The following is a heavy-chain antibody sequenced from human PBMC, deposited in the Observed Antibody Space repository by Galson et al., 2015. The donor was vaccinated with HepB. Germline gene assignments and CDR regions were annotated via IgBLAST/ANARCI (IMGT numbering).Heavy chain of an antibody. Sequence: SLRLSCAASGFTISSYGMHWVRQAPGKGLEWVAMMWFDGSDKYYAESVKGRFTISRDNSKNTLYLQMNSLRSDDTAVYYCAREENWFDPWGQGTLVTVSS. CDR2: MWFDGSDK. CDR1: GFTISSYG. J-gene: IGHJ5*02. V-gene: IGHV3-33*01. CDR3: AREENWFDP.